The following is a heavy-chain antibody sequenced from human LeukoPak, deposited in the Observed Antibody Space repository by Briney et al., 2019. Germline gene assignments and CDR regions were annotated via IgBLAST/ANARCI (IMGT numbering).Heavy chain of an antibody. Sequence: GGSLRLSCAASGFTFSTYVMSWVRQAPGKGLEWVSCISGSGDSTYYADSVKGRFTTSRDNSKNTLYLQMNSLRAEDTAIYYCAKNINYDFWSGYFPWGQGTLVTVSS. J-gene: IGHJ5*02. V-gene: IGHV3-23*01. D-gene: IGHD3-3*01. CDR1: GFTFSTYV. CDR3: AKNINYDFWSGYFP. CDR2: ISGSGDST.